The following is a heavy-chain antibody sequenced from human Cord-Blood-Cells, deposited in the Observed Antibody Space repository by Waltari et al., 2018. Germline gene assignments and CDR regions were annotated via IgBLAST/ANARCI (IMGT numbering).Heavy chain of an antibody. V-gene: IGHV3-30*18. J-gene: IGHJ1*01. CDR1: GFTFSSYG. Sequence: QVQLVESGGGVVQPGRSLRLSCAASGFTFSSYGLPWVCQAPGKGLEWVAVISDDGSNKYYADSVKGRFTISRDNSKNTLYLQMNSLRAEDTAVYYCAKVGDTDDGEYFQHWGQGTLVTVSS. D-gene: IGHD3-3*01. CDR3: AKVGDTDDGEYFQH. CDR2: ISDDGSNK.